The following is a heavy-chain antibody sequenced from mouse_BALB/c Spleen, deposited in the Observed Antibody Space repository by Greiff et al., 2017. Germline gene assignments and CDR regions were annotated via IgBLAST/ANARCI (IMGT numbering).Heavy chain of an antibody. CDR1: GFTFSDYY. D-gene: IGHD2-12*01. V-gene: IGHV5-4*02. CDR2: ISDGGSYT. Sequence: EVHLVESGGGLVKPGGSLKLSCAASGFTFSDYYMYWVRQTPEKRLEWVATISDGGSYTYYPDSVKGRFTISRDNAKNNLYLQMSSLKSEDTAMYYCARDGRREAYFDVWGAGTTVTVSS. J-gene: IGHJ1*01. CDR3: ARDGRREAYFDV.